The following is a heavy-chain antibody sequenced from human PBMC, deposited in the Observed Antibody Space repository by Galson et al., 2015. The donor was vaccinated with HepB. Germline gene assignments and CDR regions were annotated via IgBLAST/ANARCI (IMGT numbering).Heavy chain of an antibody. CDR1: GFTFSNYY. Sequence: SLRLSCAASGFTFSNYYMHWVRQAPGKGLVWVSHINSDARVTDYADFVRGRFTISRENAENTLYLQMDSMRVEDTAVYYCGRGEYPYAVDVWGQGTTVTGSS. D-gene: IGHD2-2*01. J-gene: IGHJ6*02. CDR2: INSDARVT. CDR3: GRGEYPYAVDV. V-gene: IGHV3-74*01.